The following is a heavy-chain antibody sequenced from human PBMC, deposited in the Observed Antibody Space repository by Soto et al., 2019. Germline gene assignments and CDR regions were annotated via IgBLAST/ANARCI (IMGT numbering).Heavy chain of an antibody. CDR3: ARHTRNQFDP. J-gene: IGHJ5*02. CDR1: GASMNSYH. V-gene: IGHV4-4*07. CDR2: IHSSGST. Sequence: SETLSLTCTVAGASMNSYHWSWIRQPAGKGLEWIGHIHSSGSTNYNPSLKSRVTMSVDTSKSQFSLKLSSVTAADTAVYYCARHTRNQFDPWGQGTLVTVSS.